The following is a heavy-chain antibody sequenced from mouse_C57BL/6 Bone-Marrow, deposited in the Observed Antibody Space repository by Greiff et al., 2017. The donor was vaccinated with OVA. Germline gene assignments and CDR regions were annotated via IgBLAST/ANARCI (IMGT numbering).Heavy chain of an antibody. CDR1: GYAFSSSW. J-gene: IGHJ2*01. CDR2: IYPGDGDT. Sequence: QVQLQQSGPELVKPGASVKISCKASGYAFSSSWMNWVKQRPGKGLEWIGRIYPGDGDTNYNGKFKGKATLTADKSSSTAYMQLSSLPSEDSAVYFCARAGYYYGSSLDYWGQGTTLTVSS. V-gene: IGHV1-82*01. CDR3: ARAGYYYGSSLDY. D-gene: IGHD1-1*01.